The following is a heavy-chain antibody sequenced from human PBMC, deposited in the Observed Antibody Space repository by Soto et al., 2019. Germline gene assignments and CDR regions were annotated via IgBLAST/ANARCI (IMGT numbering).Heavy chain of an antibody. CDR2: IYYSGST. V-gene: IGHV4-30-4*01. J-gene: IGHJ4*02. Sequence: QVQLQESGPGLVKPSQTLSLTCTVSGGSISSGDYYWSWIRQPPGKGLEWIGYIYYSGSTYYNPSLKSRVTISVDTSKNQFSLKLSSVTAADTAVYYCARLYYDILTGYVYFDYWGQGTLVTVSS. CDR1: GGSISSGDYY. CDR3: ARLYYDILTGYVYFDY. D-gene: IGHD3-9*01.